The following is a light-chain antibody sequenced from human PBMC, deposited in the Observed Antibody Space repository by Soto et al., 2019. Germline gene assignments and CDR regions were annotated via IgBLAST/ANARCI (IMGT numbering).Light chain of an antibody. CDR1: QSVSNNY. Sequence: EIVLTQSPGKLSLSPCDRATLSCRASQSVSNNYLAWYQQKPGQAPRLLIYGASNRATGIPDRFSGSGSGTDFTLTISRLEPEDFAVYYCQQYGSSGTFGQGTKVDIK. CDR2: GAS. CDR3: QQYGSSGT. V-gene: IGKV3-20*01. J-gene: IGKJ1*01.